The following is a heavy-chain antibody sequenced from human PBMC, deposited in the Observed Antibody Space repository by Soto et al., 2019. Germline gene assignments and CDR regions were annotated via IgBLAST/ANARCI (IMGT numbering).Heavy chain of an antibody. CDR1: GYTFTGYY. V-gene: IGHV1-2*04. Sequence: ASVEVSCKASGYTFTGYYMHWVRQAPGQGLEWMGWINPNSGGTNYAQKFQGWVTMTRDTSISTAYMELSRLRSDDTAVYYCATDSAWGIFGVVPTELDTGMDVWGQGTTVTVSS. CDR3: ATDSAWGIFGVVPTELDTGMDV. CDR2: INPNSGGT. J-gene: IGHJ6*02. D-gene: IGHD3-3*01.